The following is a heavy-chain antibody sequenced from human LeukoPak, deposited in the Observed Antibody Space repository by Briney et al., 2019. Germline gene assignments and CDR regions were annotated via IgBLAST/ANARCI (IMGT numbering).Heavy chain of an antibody. D-gene: IGHD3-10*01. J-gene: IGHJ4*02. Sequence: GGSLRLSCAASGFTFSSYAVSWVRQASGKGLEWVSTVSGSGGDTFYADFVKGRFSISRDNSKNSVFLQMYNLRGEDTAMYYCARWFGEPPNFGYWGRGTLVTVSS. CDR3: ARWFGEPPNFGY. CDR1: GFTFSSYA. CDR2: VSGSGGDT. V-gene: IGHV3-23*01.